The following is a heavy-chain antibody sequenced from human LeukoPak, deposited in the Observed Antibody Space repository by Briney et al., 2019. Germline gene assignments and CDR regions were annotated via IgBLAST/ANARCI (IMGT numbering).Heavy chain of an antibody. Sequence: GRSLRLSCAASGFSFSTYAMHWVRQAPGKGLEYVSSISSNGGTKYYADSVKDRFTISRDNSKNTLFLKMGSISNENTAVYYCGRRGPSGRYYDYWGQGTLVTVSS. CDR3: GRRGPSGRYYDY. J-gene: IGHJ4*02. V-gene: IGHV3-64*02. D-gene: IGHD1-26*01. CDR1: GFSFSTYA. CDR2: ISSNGGTK.